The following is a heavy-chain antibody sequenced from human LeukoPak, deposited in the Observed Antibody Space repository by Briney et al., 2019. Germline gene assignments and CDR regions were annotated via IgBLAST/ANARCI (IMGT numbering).Heavy chain of an antibody. J-gene: IGHJ4*02. CDR3: ARDLDYGETSEDY. D-gene: IGHD4/OR15-4a*01. CDR1: GFTFINYY. Sequence: ASVPVSCKASGFTFINYYMHWVRQAPGQGLEWLGIINLSGGSTHYPQKFQDRVTMTRDTSTSTVYMELSSLRSEDTAVYYCARDLDYGETSEDYWGQGT. V-gene: IGHV1-46*01. CDR2: INLSGGST.